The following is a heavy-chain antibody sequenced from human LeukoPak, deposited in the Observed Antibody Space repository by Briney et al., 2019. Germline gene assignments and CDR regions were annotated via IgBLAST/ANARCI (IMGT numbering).Heavy chain of an antibody. Sequence: GGSLRLSCAASGFTFSSYAMHWVRQAPGKGLEWVAVISYDGSNKYYADSVKGRFTISRDNSKNTLYLQINSLRGEDTAVYYCAKGESITSAWFDSWGQGTLVTVSS. CDR2: ISYDGSNK. J-gene: IGHJ5*01. V-gene: IGHV3-30-3*01. CDR3: AKGESITSAWFDS. D-gene: IGHD5-24*01. CDR1: GFTFSSYA.